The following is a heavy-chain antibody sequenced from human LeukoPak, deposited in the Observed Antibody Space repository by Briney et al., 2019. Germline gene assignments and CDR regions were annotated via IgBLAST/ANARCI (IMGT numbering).Heavy chain of an antibody. V-gene: IGHV1-18*01. Sequence: ASVKVSCKASGYTFTTYGISWVPHAPRQGLEWMGWISAYNGNTNCPQKLQGRVTMSTDASTSTAYMELRSLRSDDTAVYYCARVFGGYYDSSGYRWFDPWGQGTLVTVSS. CDR1: GYTFTTYG. CDR3: ARVFGGYYDSSGYRWFDP. D-gene: IGHD3-22*01. J-gene: IGHJ5*02. CDR2: ISAYNGNT.